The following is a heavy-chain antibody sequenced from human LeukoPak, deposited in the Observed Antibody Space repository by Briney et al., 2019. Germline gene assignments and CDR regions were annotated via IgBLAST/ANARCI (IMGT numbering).Heavy chain of an antibody. Sequence: PSQTLSLTCTVSGGSISSGDYYWSWIRQPPGKGLEWIAYIYYSGSTYYNPSLKSRVTISLDTSKNQFSLKLSSVTAADTAVYYCARVPVYSGTFFDYWGQGTLVTVSS. CDR3: ARVPVYSGTFFDY. J-gene: IGHJ4*02. CDR1: GGSISSGDYY. V-gene: IGHV4-30-4*01. CDR2: IYYSGST. D-gene: IGHD1-26*01.